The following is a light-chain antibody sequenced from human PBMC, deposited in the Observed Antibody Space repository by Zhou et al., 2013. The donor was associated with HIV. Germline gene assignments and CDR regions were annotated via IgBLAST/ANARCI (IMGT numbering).Light chain of an antibody. J-gene: IGKJ1*01. CDR1: QSVSSSY. CDR3: QQYGNSPQT. Sequence: EIVLTQSPGTLSLSPGERVTLSCRASQSVSSSYLAWYQQKPGQAPRPLIYGASSRATGIPDRFSGSGSGTDFTLTISRLEPEDFAVYYCQQYGNSPQTFGQGTKVEIK. V-gene: IGKV3-20*01. CDR2: GAS.